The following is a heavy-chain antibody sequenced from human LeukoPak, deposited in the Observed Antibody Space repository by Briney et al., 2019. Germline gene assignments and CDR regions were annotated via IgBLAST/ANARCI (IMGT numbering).Heavy chain of an antibody. J-gene: IGHJ4*02. V-gene: IGHV3-53*01. Sequence: PGGSQRLSCAASGFTFSSCWMSWVRQAPGKGLEWVSVIYSGGSTYYADSVKGRFTISRDNSKNTLYLQMNSLRAEDTAVYYCARDSDSTGYIYFDYWGQGTLVTVSS. CDR1: GFTFSSCW. CDR2: IYSGGST. D-gene: IGHD3-22*01. CDR3: ARDSDSTGYIYFDY.